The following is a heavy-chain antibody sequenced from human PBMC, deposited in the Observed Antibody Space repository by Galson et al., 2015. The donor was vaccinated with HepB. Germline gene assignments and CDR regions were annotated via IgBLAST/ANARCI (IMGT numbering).Heavy chain of an antibody. D-gene: IGHD6-6*01. CDR3: ATPNPARRGFHYYGMDV. V-gene: IGHV1-24*01. CDR1: GYTLTELS. J-gene: IGHJ6*02. Sequence: SVKVSCKVSGYTLTELSMHWVRQAPGKGLEWMGGFDPEDGETIYAQKFQGRVTMTEDTSTDTAYMELSSLRSEDTAVYYCATPNPARRGFHYYGMDVWGQGTTVTVSS. CDR2: FDPEDGET.